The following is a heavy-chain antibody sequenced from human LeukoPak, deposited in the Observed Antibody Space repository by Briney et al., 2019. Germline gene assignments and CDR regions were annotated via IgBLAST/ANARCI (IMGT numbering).Heavy chain of an antibody. CDR2: IYTSGNT. CDR1: GGSISSGGYY. J-gene: IGHJ4*02. V-gene: IGHV4-61*02. D-gene: IGHD2-2*01. CDR3: ARAATYCSSTSCCEYYFDY. Sequence: SETLSLTCTVSGGSISSGGYYWSWIRQPAGKGLEWIGRIYTSGNTNYNPSLKSRVTISVDTSKNQFSLKLSSVTAADTAVYYCARAATYCSSTSCCEYYFDYWGQGTLVTVSS.